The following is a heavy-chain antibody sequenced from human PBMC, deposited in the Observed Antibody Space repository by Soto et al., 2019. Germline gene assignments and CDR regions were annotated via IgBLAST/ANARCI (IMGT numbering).Heavy chain of an antibody. V-gene: IGHV1-2*02. D-gene: IGHD2-21*01. CDR1: GYTFTDHQ. J-gene: IGHJ5*02. CDR2: IDPKSGDT. CDR3: ARRHLRDYVNWSFDP. Sequence: ASVKVSCKASGYTFTDHQIHWLRRAPGHRLEWMGRIDPKSGDTTFAQTYQGRITVTRDTSSNTVYMEMTSLTSDDTAIYYCARRHLRDYVNWSFDPWGQGSLVTVSS.